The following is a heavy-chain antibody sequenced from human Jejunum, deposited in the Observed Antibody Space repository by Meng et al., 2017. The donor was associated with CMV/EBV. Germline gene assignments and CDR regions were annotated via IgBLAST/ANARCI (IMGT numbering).Heavy chain of an antibody. CDR2: IDTKTGNP. CDR1: GYSFSRYG. Sequence: KTSGYSFSRYGINWVREAPGQRLEWMGWIDTKTGNPAYAPDFTGRFVFSMDTSVSTAYLEISSLRAEDTAVYYCTRGAGAHTAKYDFWGRGTLVTVSS. J-gene: IGHJ4*02. V-gene: IGHV7-4-1*02. D-gene: IGHD5-18*01. CDR3: TRGAGAHTAKYDF.